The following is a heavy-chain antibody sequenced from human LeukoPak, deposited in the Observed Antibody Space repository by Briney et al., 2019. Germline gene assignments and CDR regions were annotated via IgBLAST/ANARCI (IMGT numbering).Heavy chain of an antibody. CDR1: GFTFSSYS. D-gene: IGHD1-26*01. CDR3: ARALRIYYYFDY. J-gene: IGHJ4*02. CDR2: ISSSSRYI. V-gene: IGHV3-21*01. Sequence: PGGPLRLSCAASGFTFSSYSMNWVRQAPGKGLEWGSSISSSSRYIYYADSVKGRFTISRDNAKNSLYLQMNSLRAEDTAVYYCARALRIYYYFDYWGQGTLVTVSS.